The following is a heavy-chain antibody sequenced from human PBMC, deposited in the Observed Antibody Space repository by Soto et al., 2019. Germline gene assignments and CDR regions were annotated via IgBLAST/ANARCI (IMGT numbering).Heavy chain of an antibody. CDR2: IYYSGST. CDR3: ARQDSAAGPDY. Sequence: QVQLQESGPGLVKSSETLSLTCTVSGGSISSYYWSWIRQPPGKGLEWIGYIYYSGSTNYNPSLKSRVTISVDTSKNQFSLKLSSVTAADTAVYYCARQDSAAGPDYWGQGTLVTVSS. V-gene: IGHV4-59*01. D-gene: IGHD6-13*01. J-gene: IGHJ4*02. CDR1: GGSISSYY.